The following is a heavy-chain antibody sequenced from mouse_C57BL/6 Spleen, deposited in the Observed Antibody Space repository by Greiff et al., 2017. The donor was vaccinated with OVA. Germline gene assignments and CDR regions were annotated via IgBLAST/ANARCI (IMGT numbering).Heavy chain of an antibody. D-gene: IGHD2-4*01. CDR1: GYTFTSYW. CDR3: ARSRDYDGYYFDY. CDR2: IHPNSGST. Sequence: VQLQQPGAELVKPGASVKLSCKASGYTFTSYWMHWVKQRPGQGLEWIGMIHPNSGSTNYNEKFKSKATLTVDKSSSTAYMQLSSLTSEDSAVYYCARSRDYDGYYFDYWGQGTTLTVSS. J-gene: IGHJ2*01. V-gene: IGHV1-64*01.